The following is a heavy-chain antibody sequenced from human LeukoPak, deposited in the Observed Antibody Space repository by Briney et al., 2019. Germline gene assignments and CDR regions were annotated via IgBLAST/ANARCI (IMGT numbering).Heavy chain of an antibody. Sequence: GGSLRLSCAASGFTFSSYSMNWVRQAPGKGLEWVGRIKSKTDGGTTDYAAPVKGRFTISRDDSKNTLYLQMNSLKTEDTAVYYCTTVLWFGELAHVKSQVSLYFDYWGQGTLVTVSS. D-gene: IGHD3-10*01. CDR1: GFTFSSYS. CDR3: TTVLWFGELAHVKSQVSLYFDY. V-gene: IGHV3-15*01. CDR2: IKSKTDGGTT. J-gene: IGHJ4*02.